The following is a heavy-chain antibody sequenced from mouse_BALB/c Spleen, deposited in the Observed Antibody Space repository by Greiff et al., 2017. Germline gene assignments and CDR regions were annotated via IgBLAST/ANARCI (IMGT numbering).Heavy chain of an antibody. D-gene: IGHD2-14*01. V-gene: IGHV1-15*01. CDR2: IDPETGGT. J-gene: IGHJ4*01. CDR3: TRKNYRYDGYAMDY. Sequence: VQLVESGAELVRPGASVTLSCKASGYTFTDYEMHWVKQTPVHGLEWIGAIDPETGGTAYNQKFKGKATLTADKSSSTAYMELRSLTSEDSAVYYCTRKNYRYDGYAMDYWGQGTSVTVSS. CDR1: GYTFTDYE.